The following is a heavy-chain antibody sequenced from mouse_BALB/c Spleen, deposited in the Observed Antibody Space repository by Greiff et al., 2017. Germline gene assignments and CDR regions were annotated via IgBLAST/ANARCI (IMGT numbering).Heavy chain of an antibody. V-gene: IGHV14-3*02. CDR3: ARGHIHYAMDY. CDR1: GFNIKDTY. CDR2: IDPANGNT. J-gene: IGHJ4*01. Sequence: EVQLQHSGAELVKPGASVKLSCTASGFNIKDTYMHWVKQRPKQGLEWIGRIDPANGNTKYDPKFQGKATITADTSSNTAYLQLSSLTSEDTAVYYCARGHIHYAMDYWGQGTSVTVSS.